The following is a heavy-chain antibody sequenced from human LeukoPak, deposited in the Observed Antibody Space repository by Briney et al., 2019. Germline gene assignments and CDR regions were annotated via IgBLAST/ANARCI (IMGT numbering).Heavy chain of an antibody. D-gene: IGHD2-2*01. Sequence: SETLSLTCTVSGGSISSSSYYWGWIRQPPGKGLEWIGSIYYSGSTYYNPSLKSRVTISVDTSKNQFSLKLSSVTAVDTAVYYCARHLRSTSSFDYWGQGTLVTVSS. V-gene: IGHV4-39*01. CDR1: GGSISSSSYY. CDR2: IYYSGST. CDR3: ARHLRSTSSFDY. J-gene: IGHJ4*02.